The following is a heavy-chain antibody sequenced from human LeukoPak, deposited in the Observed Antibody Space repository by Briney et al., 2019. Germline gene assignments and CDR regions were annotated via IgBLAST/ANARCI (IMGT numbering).Heavy chain of an antibody. V-gene: IGHV3-7*01. D-gene: IGHD1-26*01. CDR1: GFTFGRHW. CDR2: IKYDGSKI. J-gene: IGHJ3*02. CDR3: AREGDYMWSFLI. Sequence: GGSLRLSCAASGFTFGRHWMSWVRLAPGKGLEWVANIKYDGSKIYCVDSVKGRFTISRDNAKNSMYLQMNSLIAEDTALYYCAREGDYMWSFLIWGQGTMVTVSS.